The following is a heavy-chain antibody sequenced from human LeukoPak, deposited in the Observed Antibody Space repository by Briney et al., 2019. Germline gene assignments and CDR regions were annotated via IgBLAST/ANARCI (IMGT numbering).Heavy chain of an antibody. CDR1: GFTFSGSA. V-gene: IGHV3-73*01. CDR3: TRLRAAGSGSYYYYGLDV. CDR2: IRSKADNYAT. J-gene: IGHJ6*02. D-gene: IGHD6-13*01. Sequence: GESLKISFAASGFTFSGSAIHWVRQASGKGLEWVGRIRSKADNYATAYAASVTGRFTISRDDSKNTAYLQMNSLQTEDTAVYYCTRLRAAGSGSYYYYGLDVWGQGTTVTVSS.